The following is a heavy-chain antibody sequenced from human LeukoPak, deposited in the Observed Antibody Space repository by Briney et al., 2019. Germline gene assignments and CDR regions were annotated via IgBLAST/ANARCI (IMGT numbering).Heavy chain of an antibody. CDR2: VNRDGSET. CDR3: ARNNGMDV. V-gene: IGHV3-7*03. CDR1: GFALSSHW. Sequence: GGSLRLSCAASGFALSSHWMTWVRQVPGRGPEWVANVNRDGSETYYLDSVKGRFTISKDSAKNSLYLQMNSLRAEDTALYHCARNNGMDVWGQGTTVIVSS. J-gene: IGHJ6*02.